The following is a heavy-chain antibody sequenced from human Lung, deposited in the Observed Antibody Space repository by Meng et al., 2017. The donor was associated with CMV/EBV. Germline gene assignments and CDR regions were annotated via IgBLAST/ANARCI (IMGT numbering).Heavy chain of an antibody. D-gene: IGHD6-19*01. Sequence: QLHLRGPGPGLVRPSETLALTCPVSGGSISSSGYYWGWIRQPPGKGLEWIGSIHYRGSTYYNPSLKGRVTISVDTSKNQFSLKVNSVTAADTAVYYCGREALSIAVASTDHWGQGTLVTVSS. CDR2: IHYRGST. J-gene: IGHJ4*02. CDR1: GGSISSSGYY. V-gene: IGHV4-39*07. CDR3: GREALSIAVASTDH.